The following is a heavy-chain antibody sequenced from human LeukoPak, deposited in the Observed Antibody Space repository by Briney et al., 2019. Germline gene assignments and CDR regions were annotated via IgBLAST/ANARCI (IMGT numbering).Heavy chain of an antibody. J-gene: IGHJ5*02. V-gene: IGHV4-34*01. D-gene: IGHD2-21*01. CDR2: INHSGST. CDR1: GGSFSGYY. CDR3: ARGPKSETNAIARFDP. Sequence: PSETLSLNCAVYGGSFSGYYWSWIRQPPGKGLEWIGEINHSGSTNYNPSLKSRVTISVDTSKNQFSLKLGSVTAADTAVYYCARGPKSETNAIARFDPWGQGTLVTVSS.